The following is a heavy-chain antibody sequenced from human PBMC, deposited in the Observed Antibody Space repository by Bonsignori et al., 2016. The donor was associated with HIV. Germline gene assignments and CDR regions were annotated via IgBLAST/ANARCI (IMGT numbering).Heavy chain of an antibody. Sequence: WIRQPPGKGLEWVAVISYDGSNKYYADSVKGRFTISRDNSKNTLYLQMNSLRAEDTAVYYCARDTNLYSSSWVIDYWGQGTLVTVSS. D-gene: IGHD6-13*01. J-gene: IGHJ4*02. CDR2: ISYDGSNK. V-gene: IGHV3-30-3*01. CDR3: ARDTNLYSSSWVIDY.